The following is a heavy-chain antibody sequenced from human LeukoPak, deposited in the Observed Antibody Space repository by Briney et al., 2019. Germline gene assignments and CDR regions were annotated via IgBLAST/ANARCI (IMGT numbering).Heavy chain of an antibody. V-gene: IGHV4-59*01. D-gene: IGHD3-22*01. Sequence: SETLSLTCTVSGGSISSYYWSWIRQPPGKGLEWIGYIYYSGSTNYNPSLKSRVTISVDTSKNQFSLTLSSVTAADTAVYYCARDFEDSSGYYYFDYWGQGTLVTVSS. CDR1: GGSISSYY. CDR2: IYYSGST. CDR3: ARDFEDSSGYYYFDY. J-gene: IGHJ4*02.